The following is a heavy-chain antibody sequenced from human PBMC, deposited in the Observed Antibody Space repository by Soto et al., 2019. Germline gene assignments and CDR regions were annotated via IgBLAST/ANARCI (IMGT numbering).Heavy chain of an antibody. J-gene: IGHJ4*02. CDR2: ISYDGSNK. CDR3: TRVRSGGPTVIDY. CDR1: GFTFCSYG. D-gene: IGHD4-17*01. Sequence: GGSLRLSCAASGFTFCSYGMHWVRQAPGKGLEWVAVISYDGSNKYYADSVKGRFTISRDNSKNSLYLQMNNLKTEDTAVYYCTRVRSGGPTVIDYWGQGTLVTVSS. V-gene: IGHV3-30*03.